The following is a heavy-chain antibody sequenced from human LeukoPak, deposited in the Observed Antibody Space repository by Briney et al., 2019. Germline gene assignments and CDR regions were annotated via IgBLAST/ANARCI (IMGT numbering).Heavy chain of an antibody. V-gene: IGHV3-23*01. CDR1: GVTFSSYA. Sequence: GGTLRLSCAASGVTFSSYAMSWVRQAPGKGLEWVSAISGSGGSTYYADSVKGRFTISRDNSKNTLYLQMNSLRAEDTAVYYCAKDYSSSGSLAYYFDYWGQGTLVTVSS. CDR3: AKDYSSSGSLAYYFDY. J-gene: IGHJ4*02. D-gene: IGHD6-13*01. CDR2: ISGSGGST.